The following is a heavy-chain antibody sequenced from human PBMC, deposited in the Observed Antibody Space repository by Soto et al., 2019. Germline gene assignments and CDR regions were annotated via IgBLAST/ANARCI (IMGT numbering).Heavy chain of an antibody. D-gene: IGHD4-17*01. V-gene: IGHV1-69*12. CDR2: IIPIFGTA. Sequence: QVQMVQSGAEVKKPGSSVKVSCKASGGTFSSYAISWVRQAPGQGLEWMGGIIPIFGTANYAQKFQGRVTLTADESTSTAYMELSSLRSADTAVYYCASGKAKGQYCDYVYWGQGTLVTVSS. J-gene: IGHJ4*02. CDR3: ASGKAKGQYCDYVY. CDR1: GGTFSSYA.